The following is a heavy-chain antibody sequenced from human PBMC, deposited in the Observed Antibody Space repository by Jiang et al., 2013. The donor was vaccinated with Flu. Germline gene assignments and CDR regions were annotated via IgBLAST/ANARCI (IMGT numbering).Heavy chain of an antibody. V-gene: IGHV7-4-1*02. CDR2: INTQTGSP. Sequence: VQLVESGSELRKPGASVTVSCRASGYTFTEFAMTWLRQAPGQRPEWLGWINTQTGSPEYAPGLAGRFVFSLDTSASTSFLHINDLRAEDTAVFYCARDPTYSSGHLPFDVWGQGTLVTVSS. D-gene: IGHD6-19*01. J-gene: IGHJ4*02. CDR1: GYTFTEFA. CDR3: ARDPTYSSGHLPFDV.